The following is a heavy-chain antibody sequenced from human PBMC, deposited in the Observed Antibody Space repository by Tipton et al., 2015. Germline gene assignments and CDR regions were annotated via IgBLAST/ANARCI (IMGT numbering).Heavy chain of an antibody. V-gene: IGHV3-48*04. Sequence: SLRLSCAASGFTFSSYNMNWVRQAPGKGLEWVSYISSSGSTVYYGDSVKGRFTISRDNAKNSLYLQMNSLRAEDTAVYYCARERPSYYYYYGMDVWGQGTTVTVSS. J-gene: IGHJ6*02. CDR3: ARERPSYYYYYGMDV. CDR2: ISSSGSTV. CDR1: GFTFSSYN.